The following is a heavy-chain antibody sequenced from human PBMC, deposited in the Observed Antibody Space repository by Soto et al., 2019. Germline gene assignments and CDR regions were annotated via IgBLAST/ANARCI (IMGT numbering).Heavy chain of an antibody. CDR3: AKDRRPYYGDYVDYGY. J-gene: IGHJ4*02. Sequence: GGSLRLSCAASGFTFSSYAMSWVRQAPGKGLEWVSAISGSGGSTYYADSVKGRFTISRDNSKNTLYLQMNSLRAEDTAVYYCAKDRRPYYGDYVDYGYWGQGTLVTVSS. CDR1: GFTFSSYA. CDR2: ISGSGGST. D-gene: IGHD4-17*01. V-gene: IGHV3-23*01.